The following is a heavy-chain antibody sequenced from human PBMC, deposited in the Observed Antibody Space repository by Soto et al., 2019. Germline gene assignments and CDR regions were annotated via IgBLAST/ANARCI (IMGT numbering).Heavy chain of an antibody. D-gene: IGHD3-22*01. V-gene: IGHV3-48*01. CDR2: ISSSSSTI. CDR3: ARGDDSSGYYYVY. J-gene: IGHJ4*02. Sequence: EVQLVESGGGLVQPGGSLRLSCAASGFTFSSYSMNWVRQAPGKGLEWVSYISSSSSTIYYADSVKGRFTISRDNAKNSLYLQMNSLRAEYTAVYYGARGDDSSGYYYVYWGQGTLVTVSS. CDR1: GFTFSSYS.